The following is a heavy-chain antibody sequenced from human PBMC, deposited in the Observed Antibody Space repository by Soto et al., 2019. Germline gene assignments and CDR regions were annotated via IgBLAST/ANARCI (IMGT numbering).Heavy chain of an antibody. CDR2: IYYSGTT. V-gene: IGHV4-39*01. CDR1: GGSISSSSHY. Sequence: QLQLQESGPGLVKPSETLSLTCTVSGGSISSSSHYWGWIRQPPGKGLEWIASIYYSGTTYYNPSVQSQVTISVDTAKNQFSLRVSTVTAADTAVYYCARRGHIYGGGWFDPWGQGTLVTVSS. CDR3: ARRGHIYGGGWFDP. J-gene: IGHJ5*02. D-gene: IGHD5-18*01.